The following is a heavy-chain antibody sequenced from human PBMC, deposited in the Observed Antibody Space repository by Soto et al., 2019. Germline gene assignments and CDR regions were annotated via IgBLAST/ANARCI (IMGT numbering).Heavy chain of an antibody. D-gene: IGHD6-13*01. V-gene: IGHV3-7*01. CDR1: GFPSSSNC. Sequence: GRTLRLSCAASGFPSSSNCMSWVRQATGQGLEWVANIKQDGSEKYHVDSVKGRFTISRDNAKNSLYLQMNSLRAEVTAVYYCAREIEAGSGWYYFNYWGQGTRVTVSS. J-gene: IGHJ4*02. CDR2: IKQDGSEK. CDR3: AREIEAGSGWYYFNY.